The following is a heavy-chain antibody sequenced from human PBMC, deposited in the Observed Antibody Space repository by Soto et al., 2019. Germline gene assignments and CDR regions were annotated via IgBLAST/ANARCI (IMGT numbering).Heavy chain of an antibody. CDR3: ARGGHDLWSGPFDY. Sequence: SQTHCLTCNVSDGTISTYYGNWIMKHAGKGLEWIGRIDTSGSTNYNPSLKSRVTMSVDTSKNQFSLKLSSVTAADTAVYYCARGGHDLWSGPFDYWGQGTPVTVSS. CDR2: IDTSGST. V-gene: IGHV4-4*07. D-gene: IGHD3-3*01. CDR1: DGTISTYY. J-gene: IGHJ4*02.